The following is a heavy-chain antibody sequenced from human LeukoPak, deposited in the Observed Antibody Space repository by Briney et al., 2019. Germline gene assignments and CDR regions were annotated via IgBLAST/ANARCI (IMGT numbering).Heavy chain of an antibody. J-gene: IGHJ4*02. CDR2: INHSGST. CDR3: AREGDGYNLFSMLAFDC. Sequence: SETLSLTCAVYGGSFSGYYWSWIRQPPGKGLEWIGEINHSGSTNYNPSLKSRVTISVDTSKNQFSLKLSSVTAADTAVYYCAREGDGYNLFSMLAFDCWGQGTLVTVSS. D-gene: IGHD5-24*01. CDR1: GGSFSGYY. V-gene: IGHV4-34*01.